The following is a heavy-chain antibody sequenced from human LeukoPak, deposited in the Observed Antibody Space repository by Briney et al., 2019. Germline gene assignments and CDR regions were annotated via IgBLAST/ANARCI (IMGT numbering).Heavy chain of an antibody. CDR1: GYSFSSNW. J-gene: IGHJ4*02. CDR3: AGTGTNGYYYSFDY. CDR2: IYPGDSDT. D-gene: IGHD3-22*01. V-gene: IGHV5-51*01. Sequence: GESLKISCKGSGYSFSSNWIGWVRQMPGKGLEWMGIIYPGDSDTRYSPSFQGQVTISADKSISNAYLQWSSLKASDTAMYYWAGTGTNGYYYSFDYWGQGTLVTVSS.